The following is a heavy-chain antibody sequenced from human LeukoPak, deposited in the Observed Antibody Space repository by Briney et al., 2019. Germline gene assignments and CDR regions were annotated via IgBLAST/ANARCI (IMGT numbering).Heavy chain of an antibody. J-gene: IGHJ4*02. V-gene: IGHV4-59*01. D-gene: IGHD2-2*01. CDR3: ARWYCSTATGTIACYYLDS. CDR2: IYYSGNT. CDR1: GGSISVYY. Sequence: SEPLSLTYTVSGGSISVYYCSWIRQPPGRGLECTGHIYYSGNTDYNPSLKSRVTMSVDTSKDQFSLKLNSVTAADTAVYFCARWYCSTATGTIACYYLDSWGQGTLVTVSS.